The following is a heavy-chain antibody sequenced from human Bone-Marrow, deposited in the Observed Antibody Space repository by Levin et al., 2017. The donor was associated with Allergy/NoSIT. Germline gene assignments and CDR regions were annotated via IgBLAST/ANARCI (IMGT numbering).Heavy chain of an antibody. CDR3: ARDGPLEIAQLPLPLRITIFGVVTDYYYGMDV. Sequence: GESLKISCKASGYTFTSYAMHWVRQAPGQRLEWMGWINAGNGNTKYSQKFQGRVTITRDTSASTAYMELSSLRSEDTAVYYCARDGPLEIAQLPLPLRITIFGVVTDYYYGMDVWGQGTTVTVSS. CDR2: INAGNGNT. D-gene: IGHD3-3*01. J-gene: IGHJ6*02. CDR1: GYTFTSYA. V-gene: IGHV1-3*01.